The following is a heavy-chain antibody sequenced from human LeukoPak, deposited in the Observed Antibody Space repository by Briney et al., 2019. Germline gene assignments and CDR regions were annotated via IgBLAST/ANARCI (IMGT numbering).Heavy chain of an antibody. CDR3: ANNLVEMDSSGYSGSY. CDR2: ISGSGGDT. J-gene: IGHJ4*02. Sequence: GGSLRLSCAASGFTLSSYGMHWVRQAPGKGLEWVSAISGSGGDTRYADSVKGRFTVSRDNSKNTVYLQMNSLRVDDTAVYYCANNLVEMDSSGYSGSYWGQGTLVTVSS. V-gene: IGHV3-23*01. D-gene: IGHD3-22*01. CDR1: GFTLSSYG.